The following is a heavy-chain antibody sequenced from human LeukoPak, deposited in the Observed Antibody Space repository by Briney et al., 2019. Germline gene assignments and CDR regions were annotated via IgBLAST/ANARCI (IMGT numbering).Heavy chain of an antibody. CDR2: ISGSGGST. J-gene: IGHJ4*02. V-gene: IGHV3-23*01. D-gene: IGHD6-13*01. Sequence: GGPLRLSCAASGFTFSTYAMSWVRQAPGKGLEWVSTISGSGGSTYYADSVKGRFTISRDNSKNTLYLQMNSLRAEDTSIYFCAKALEQETVIALDSWGQGTLVTVSS. CDR3: AKALEQETVIALDS. CDR1: GFTFSTYA.